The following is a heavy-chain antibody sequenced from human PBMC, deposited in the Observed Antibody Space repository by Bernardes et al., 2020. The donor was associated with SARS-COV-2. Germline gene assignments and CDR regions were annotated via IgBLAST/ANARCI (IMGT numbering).Heavy chain of an antibody. CDR2: IYTSGST. V-gene: IGHV4-4*07. Sequence: SETLSLTRTVSGGSISSYYWSWIRQPAGKGLEWIGRIYTSGSTNYNPSLKSRVTMSVDTSKNQFSLKLSSVTAADTAVYYCARTERITIFGVVISGSWFDPWGQGTLVTVSS. D-gene: IGHD3-3*01. CDR1: GGSISSYY. CDR3: ARTERITIFGVVISGSWFDP. J-gene: IGHJ5*02.